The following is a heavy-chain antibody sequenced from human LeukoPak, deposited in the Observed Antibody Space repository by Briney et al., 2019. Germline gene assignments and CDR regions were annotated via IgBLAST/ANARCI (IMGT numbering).Heavy chain of an antibody. CDR3: ARNDRRSYYDILTGYLFDY. CDR2: ISGSGGST. V-gene: IGHV3-23*01. CDR1: GFTFSSYA. Sequence: PGGSLRLSCAASGFTFSSYAMSWVRQAPGKGLEWVSAISGSGGSTSYADSVKGRFTISRDNSKNTLYLQMNSLRAEDTAVYYCARNDRRSYYDILTGYLFDYWGQGTLVTVSS. D-gene: IGHD3-9*01. J-gene: IGHJ4*02.